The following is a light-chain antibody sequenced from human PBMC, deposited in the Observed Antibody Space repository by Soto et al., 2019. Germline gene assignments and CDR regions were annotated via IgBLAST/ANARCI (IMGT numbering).Light chain of an antibody. CDR1: QSVSSN. J-gene: IGKJ4*01. CDR2: GAS. CDR3: QQYHILPLT. Sequence: EIVMTQSPATLSVSPGERATLSCRASQSVSSNLAWYQQKPGQAPRLLIYGASTRATGIPARFSGSGSGTEFTLTISSLQSEDVATYYCQQYHILPLTFGGGTKVDIK. V-gene: IGKV3-15*01.